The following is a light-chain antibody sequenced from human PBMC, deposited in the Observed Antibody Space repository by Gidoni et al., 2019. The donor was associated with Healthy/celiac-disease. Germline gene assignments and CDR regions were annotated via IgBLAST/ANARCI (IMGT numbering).Light chain of an antibody. CDR3: QQYNNWPRT. V-gene: IGKV3-15*01. CDR2: GAS. Sequence: EIVMTQSPATLSVSPGERATLSCRASQSVSSNLAWYQHKPGQAPRLLIYGASTRANAIPARFSGSGSGTEFTLTISSLQSEDFAVYYCQQYNNWPRTFGQGTKVEIK. J-gene: IGKJ1*01. CDR1: QSVSSN.